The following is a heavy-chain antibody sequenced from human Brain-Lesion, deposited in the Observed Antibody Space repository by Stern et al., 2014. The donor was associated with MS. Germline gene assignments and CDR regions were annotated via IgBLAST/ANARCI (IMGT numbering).Heavy chain of an antibody. J-gene: IGHJ6*02. V-gene: IGHV1-2*02. D-gene: IGHD3-3*01. Sequence: QVQLVQSGAEVKKPGASVKVSCETSGYIFTGYYIHWVRQAPGQGLEWMAWINPNTGGQQYAQKFQGRVTMSRDTSISTAYVELSSLTSDDTAVYYCARDQRGITIFGVVTDYYYLGMDVWGQGTTVTVSS. CDR2: INPNTGGQ. CDR3: ARDQRGITIFGVVTDYYYLGMDV. CDR1: GYIFTGYY.